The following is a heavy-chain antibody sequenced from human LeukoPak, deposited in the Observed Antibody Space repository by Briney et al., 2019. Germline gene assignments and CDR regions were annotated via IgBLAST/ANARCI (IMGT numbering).Heavy chain of an antibody. CDR2: IYYSGST. J-gene: IGHJ3*02. V-gene: IGHV4-39*01. D-gene: IGHD3-22*01. CDR1: GDSISSSSYY. Sequence: PSETLSLTCTVPGDSISSSSYYWGWIRQPPGKGLEWIVSIYYSGSTYYNPSLKSRVTISVNTAKNQFSLKLSSVTAADTAVYYCASTQIVVVINDAFDIWGQGTMVTVSS. CDR3: ASTQIVVVINDAFDI.